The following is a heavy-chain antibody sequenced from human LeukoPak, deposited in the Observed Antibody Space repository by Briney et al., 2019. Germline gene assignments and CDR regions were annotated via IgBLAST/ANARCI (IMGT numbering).Heavy chain of an antibody. CDR3: ANLYRRGVRGRNVYYYYMDV. CDR1: GGSFSGYY. V-gene: IGHV4-34*01. J-gene: IGHJ6*03. Sequence: ASETLSLTCAVYGGSFSGYYWSWIRQPPGKGLEWIGEINHSGSTNYNPPLKSRVTISVDTSKNQFSLKLSSVTAADTAVYYCANLYRRGVRGRNVYYYYMDVWGKGTTVTISS. D-gene: IGHD3-10*01. CDR2: INHSGST.